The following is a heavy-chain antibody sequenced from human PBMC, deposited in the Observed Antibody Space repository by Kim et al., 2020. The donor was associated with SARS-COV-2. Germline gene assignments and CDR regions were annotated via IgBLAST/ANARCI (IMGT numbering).Heavy chain of an antibody. CDR1: GFTVSSNY. Sequence: GGSLRLSCAASGFTVSSNYMSWVRKAPGKGLEWVSVIYSGGSTYYADSVKGRFTISRDNSKNTLYLQMNSLRAEDTAVYYCARVKGWKLTGSHFAYYYGMDVWGPGTTVTVSS. J-gene: IGHJ6*02. D-gene: IGHD3-10*01. CDR2: IYSGGST. CDR3: ARVKGWKLTGSHFAYYYGMDV. V-gene: IGHV3-53*01.